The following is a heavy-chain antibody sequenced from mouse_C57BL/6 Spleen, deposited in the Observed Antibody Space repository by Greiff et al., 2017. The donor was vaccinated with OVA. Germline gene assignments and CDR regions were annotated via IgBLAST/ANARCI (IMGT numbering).Heavy chain of an antibody. CDR3: ARYYGSPYFDY. V-gene: IGHV1-50*01. D-gene: IGHD1-1*01. CDR1: GYTFTSYW. CDR2: IDPSDSYT. Sequence: QVQLQQPGAELVKPGASVKLSCKASGYTFTSYWMQWVKQRPGQGLEWIGEIDPSDSYTNYNQKFKGKATLTVDTSSSTAYMQLSSLTSEDSAVYYCARYYGSPYFDYWGQGTTLTVSS. J-gene: IGHJ2*01.